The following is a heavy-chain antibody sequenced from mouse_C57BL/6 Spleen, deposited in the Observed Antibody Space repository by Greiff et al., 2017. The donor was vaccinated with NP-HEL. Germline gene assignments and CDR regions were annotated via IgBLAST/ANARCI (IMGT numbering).Heavy chain of an antibody. J-gene: IGHJ2*01. Sequence: QVQLQQPGTELVKPGASVKLSCKASGYTFTSYWMHWVKQRPGQGLEWIGNINPSNGGTNYNEKFKSKATLTVDKSSSTAYMQLSSLTSEDSAVYYCARIITTVVAPYYFDYWGQGTTLTVSS. V-gene: IGHV1-53*01. D-gene: IGHD1-1*01. CDR1: GYTFTSYW. CDR2: INPSNGGT. CDR3: ARIITTVVAPYYFDY.